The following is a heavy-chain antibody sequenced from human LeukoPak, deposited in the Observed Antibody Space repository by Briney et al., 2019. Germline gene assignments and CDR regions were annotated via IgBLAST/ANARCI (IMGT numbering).Heavy chain of an antibody. CDR1: GYNFTSYW. J-gene: IGHJ5*02. CDR3: ARQRFTMRAYAGNWFDP. V-gene: IGHV5-51*01. D-gene: IGHD3-10*01. CDR2: IYPGDSGT. Sequence: GESLKISCKGSGYNFTSYWIGWVRQMPGKGLEWMGIIYPGDSGTRYNPSFQDQVTISADKSISTAYLQWSSLKASDTAMYYCARQRFTMRAYAGNWFDPWGQGTLVTVSS.